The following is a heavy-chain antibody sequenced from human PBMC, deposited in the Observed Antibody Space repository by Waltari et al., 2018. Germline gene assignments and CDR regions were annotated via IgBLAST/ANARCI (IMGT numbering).Heavy chain of an antibody. D-gene: IGHD1-1*01. Sequence: QVQLVESGGGVVQPGRSLRLSCAASGFTFSSSGMHWPRQAPGKGLECVAVISYDGSNKYYADPVKGRLTISRDNSKNTLYLQMNSLRAEDTAVYYCAKDDDDGGFDYWGQGTLVTVSS. CDR3: AKDDDDGGFDY. CDR2: ISYDGSNK. V-gene: IGHV3-30*18. CDR1: GFTFSSSG. J-gene: IGHJ4*02.